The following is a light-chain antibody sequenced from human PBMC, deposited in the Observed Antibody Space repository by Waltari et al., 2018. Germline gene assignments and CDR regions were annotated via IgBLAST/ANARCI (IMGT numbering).Light chain of an antibody. V-gene: IGLV2-14*02. CDR1: RRDVGSYSL. CDR3: SSFSGSSNPVV. J-gene: IGLJ2*01. CDR2: NVS. Sequence: QPALTQPASVSGFPGQSITISCAGSRRDVGSYSLVSWYQQHPGKVPKLIIYNVSKWPSGVYNRLPDYKSDKTAFLTISGLQAEDEADYYCSSFSGSSNPVVFGRGTKLTVL.